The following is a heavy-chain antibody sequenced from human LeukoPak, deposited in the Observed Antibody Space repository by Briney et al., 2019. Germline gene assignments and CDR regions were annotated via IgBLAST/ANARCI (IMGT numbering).Heavy chain of an antibody. V-gene: IGHV1-18*01. CDR2: ISAYNGNT. CDR1: GYTFNSYG. J-gene: IGHJ4*02. Sequence: ASVKVSCKASGYTFNSYGISWVRQAPGQGLEWMGWISAYNGNTNYAQKLQGRVTMTTDTSTSTAYMELRSLRSDDTAVYYCASVRIQWLRLRGQLDYWGQGTLVTVSS. D-gene: IGHD5-12*01. CDR3: ASVRIQWLRLRGQLDY.